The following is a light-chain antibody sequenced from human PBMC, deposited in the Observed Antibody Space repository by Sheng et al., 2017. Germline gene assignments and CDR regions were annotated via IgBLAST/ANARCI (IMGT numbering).Light chain of an antibody. Sequence: EIVLTQSPGTLSLSPGERATLSCKASQSVSSNYLAWYQQKPGQPPRLLIYAASSRATGVPDRFSGSGSGTDFTLTISRLEPEDFAVYYCQRYGTSPPLTFGGGTRVGDQT. J-gene: IGKJ4*01. CDR3: QRYGTSPPLT. CDR1: QSVSSNY. V-gene: IGKV3-20*01. CDR2: AAS.